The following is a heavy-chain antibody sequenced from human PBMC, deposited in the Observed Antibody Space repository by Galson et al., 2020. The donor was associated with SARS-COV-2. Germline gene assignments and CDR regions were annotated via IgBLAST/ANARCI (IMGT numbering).Heavy chain of an antibody. V-gene: IGHV1-24*01. Sequence: ASVKVSCKVSGYTLTELSMHWVRPAPGKGLEWMGGFDPEDGETIYAQKFQGRVTMTEDTSTDTAYMELSSLRSEDTAVYYCAGATALSPVGIAAPSFNYYYGMDVWGQGTTVTVSS. D-gene: IGHD6-13*01. CDR3: AGATALSPVGIAAPSFNYYYGMDV. J-gene: IGHJ6*02. CDR1: GYTLTELS. CDR2: FDPEDGET.